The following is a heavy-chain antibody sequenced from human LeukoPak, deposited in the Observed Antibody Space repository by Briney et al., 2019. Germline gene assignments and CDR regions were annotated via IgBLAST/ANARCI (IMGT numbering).Heavy chain of an antibody. V-gene: IGHV3-7*01. J-gene: IGHJ3*02. CDR3: ARDPSSSWYILAFDI. CDR2: IKQDGSEK. Sequence: GGSLRLSCAASGLAVKSSYMNWVRQAPGKGLEWVANIKQDGSEKYYVDSVKGRFTISRDNAKNSLYLQMNSLRAEDTAVYYCARDPSSSWYILAFDIWGQGTMVTVSS. CDR1: GLAVKSSY. D-gene: IGHD6-13*01.